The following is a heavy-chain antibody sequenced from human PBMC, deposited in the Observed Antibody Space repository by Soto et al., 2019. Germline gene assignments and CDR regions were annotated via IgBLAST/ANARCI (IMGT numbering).Heavy chain of an antibody. CDR2: IYYSGST. CDR3: ARLGRGLGYGDYDNHKKYTFDI. V-gene: IGHV4-39*01. D-gene: IGHD4-17*01. CDR1: GGSISSSSYY. J-gene: IGHJ3*02. Sequence: PSETLSLTCTVSGGSISSSSYYWGWIRQPPGKGLEWIGSIYYSGSTYYNPSLKSRVTISVDTSKNQFSLKLSSVTAADTAVYYCARLGRGLGYGDYDNHKKYTFDIWGQGTMVTVSS.